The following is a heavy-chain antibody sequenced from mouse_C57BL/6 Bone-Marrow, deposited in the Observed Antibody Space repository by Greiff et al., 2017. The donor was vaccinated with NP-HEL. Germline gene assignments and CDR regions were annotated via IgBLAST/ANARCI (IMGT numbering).Heavy chain of an antibody. J-gene: IGHJ3*01. CDR3: ARRGYYGSSYEAY. D-gene: IGHD1-1*01. CDR2: ISNGGGST. V-gene: IGHV5-12*01. CDR1: GFTFSDYY. Sequence: EVKVVESVGGLVQPGGSLKLSCAASGFTFSDYYMYWVRQTPEKRLEWVAYISNGGGSTYYPDTVKGRFTISRDNAKNTLYLQMSRLKSEDTAMYYCARRGYYGSSYEAYWGQGTLVTVSA.